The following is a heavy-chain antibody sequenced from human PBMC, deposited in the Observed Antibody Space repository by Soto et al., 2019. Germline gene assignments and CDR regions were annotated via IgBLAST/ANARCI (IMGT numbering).Heavy chain of an antibody. V-gene: IGHV3-30*18. J-gene: IGHJ6*02. D-gene: IGHD5-12*01. CDR2: ISYDGSNK. Sequence: GGSLRLSCAASGFTFSSYGMNWVRQAPGKGLEWVAVISYDGSNKYYADSVKGRFTISRDNSKNTLYLQMNSLRAEDTAVYYCAKDQGLRFHYGGMDVWGQGTTVTVSS. CDR1: GFTFSSYG. CDR3: AKDQGLRFHYGGMDV.